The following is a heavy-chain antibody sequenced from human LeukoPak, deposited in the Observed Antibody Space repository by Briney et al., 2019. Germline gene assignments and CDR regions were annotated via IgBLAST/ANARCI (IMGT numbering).Heavy chain of an antibody. D-gene: IGHD6-13*01. CDR3: ARVAAARLGPFDY. V-gene: IGHV4-34*01. J-gene: IGHJ4*02. CDR1: GGSFSGYY. Sequence: SETLSLTCAVYGGSFSGYYWSWIRQPPGKGLEWIGEINHSGSTSYNPSLKSRVTISVDTSKNQFSLELSSVTAADTVVYYCARVAAARLGPFDYWGQGTLVTVSS. CDR2: INHSGST.